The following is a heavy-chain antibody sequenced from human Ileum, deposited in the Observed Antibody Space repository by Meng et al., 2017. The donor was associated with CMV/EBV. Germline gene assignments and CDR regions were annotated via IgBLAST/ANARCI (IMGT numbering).Heavy chain of an antibody. CDR3: ARHIVGVRAFDY. J-gene: IGHJ4*02. CDR2: IKQDGSDK. CDR1: GFTFSSYW. V-gene: IGHV3-7*01. Sequence: GESLKISCAASGFTFSSYWMSWVRQAPGKGLEWVASIKQDGSDKYYVDSVKGRLTISRDKAKNSLYLQMNSLRAEDTAVYYCARHIVGVRAFDYWGQGTLVTSPQ. D-gene: IGHD1-26*01.